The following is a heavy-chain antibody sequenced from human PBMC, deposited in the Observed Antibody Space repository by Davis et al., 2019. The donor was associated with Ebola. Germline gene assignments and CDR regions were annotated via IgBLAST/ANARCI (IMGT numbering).Heavy chain of an antibody. D-gene: IGHD1-26*01. Sequence: GESLKISCAASGFTFSSYAMHWVRQAPGKGLEWVAVISYDGSNKYYADSVKGRFTISRDNSKNTLYLQMNSLRAEDTAVYYCARNPDSGSYPIYYYYYGMDVWGQGTTVTVSS. J-gene: IGHJ6*02. CDR3: ARNPDSGSYPIYYYYYGMDV. CDR1: GFTFSSYA. CDR2: ISYDGSNK. V-gene: IGHV3-30-3*01.